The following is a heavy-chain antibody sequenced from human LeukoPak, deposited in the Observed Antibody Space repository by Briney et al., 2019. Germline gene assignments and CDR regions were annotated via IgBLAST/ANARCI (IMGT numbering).Heavy chain of an antibody. CDR2: IIPIFGTA. D-gene: IGHD5-24*01. Sequence: GASVKVSCKASGGTFSRYAISWVRQAPGQGLEWRGGIIPIFGTANYAQKFQGRVTITTDESTSTAYVELSRLRSEDTAVYYCARGDGYNLEYYFDYWGQGALVTVSS. CDR1: GGTFSRYA. J-gene: IGHJ4*02. V-gene: IGHV1-69*05. CDR3: ARGDGYNLEYYFDY.